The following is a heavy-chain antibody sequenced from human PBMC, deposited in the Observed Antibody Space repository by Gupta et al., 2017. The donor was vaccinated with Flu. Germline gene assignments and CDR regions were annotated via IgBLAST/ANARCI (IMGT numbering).Heavy chain of an antibody. V-gene: IGHV3-30*18. CDR3: AKDYYDSSGFHWYFDL. D-gene: IGHD3-22*01. J-gene: IGHJ2*01. CDR2: ISYDGSNK. CDR1: GFTFSSYG. Sequence: QVQLVESGGGVVQPGRSLRLSCAASGFTFSSYGMHWVRQAPGKGLEWVAVISYDGSNKYYADSVKGRFTISRDNSKNTLYLQMNSLRAEDTAVYYCAKDYYDSSGFHWYFDLWGRGTLVTVSS.